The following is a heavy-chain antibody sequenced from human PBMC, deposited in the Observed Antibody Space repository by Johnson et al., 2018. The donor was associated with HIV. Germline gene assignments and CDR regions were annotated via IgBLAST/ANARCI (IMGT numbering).Heavy chain of an antibody. V-gene: IGHV3-15*01. D-gene: IGHD1-26*01. CDR1: GFTFSTYA. CDR2: IKSKTYGGIT. J-gene: IGHJ3*02. Sequence: EVQLVESGGGLVKPGRSLRLSCAASGFTFSTYAMHWVRQAPGKGLEWVGRIKSKTYGGITDYAAPVKGRFTISRDDSKNTLYLQLNSLKTEDTAVYYCTTGVKYSGRYTGAFDIWGQGTMVTVSS. CDR3: TTGVKYSGRYTGAFDI.